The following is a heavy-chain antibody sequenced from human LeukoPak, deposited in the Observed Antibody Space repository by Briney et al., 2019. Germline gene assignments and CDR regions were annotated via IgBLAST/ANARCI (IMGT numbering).Heavy chain of an antibody. J-gene: IGHJ4*02. Sequence: SVKVSCKASGGTFSSYAISWVRQAPGQGLEWMGGIIPIFGTANYAQKFQGRVTITADKSTSTAYMELSSLRSEDTAVYYCARVWYDFWSGYLYYFDYWGQGTLVTVSS. D-gene: IGHD3-3*01. CDR1: GGTFSSYA. V-gene: IGHV1-69*06. CDR3: ARVWYDFWSGYLYYFDY. CDR2: IIPIFGTA.